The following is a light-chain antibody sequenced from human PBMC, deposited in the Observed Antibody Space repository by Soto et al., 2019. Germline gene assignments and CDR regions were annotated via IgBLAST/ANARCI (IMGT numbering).Light chain of an antibody. CDR3: PLYLGGGILV. J-gene: IGLJ3*02. CDR2: NTN. Sequence: QTVVTQEPSFSVSPGGTVTLTCGLSSGPVFTSSYPNWYQQTPGQAPRTLIFNTNTRSSGVPDRFSGSILGDKAALTITGAQGGYGFYYYCPLYLGGGILVVGGGTKLPVL. CDR1: SGPVFTSSY. V-gene: IGLV8-61*01.